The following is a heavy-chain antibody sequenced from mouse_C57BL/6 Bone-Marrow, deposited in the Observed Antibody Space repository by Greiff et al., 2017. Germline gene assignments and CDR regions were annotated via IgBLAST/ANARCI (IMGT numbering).Heavy chain of an antibody. CDR2: IYPGDGDT. CDR3: SRRGIYYDYDGDWYFDV. Sequence: QVQLQQSGPELVKPGASVKISCKASGYAFSSSWMNWVKQRPGQGLEWIGRIYPGDGDTNYNGKFKGKATLTADKSSSTAYMQLSSLTSEDSAVYFCSRRGIYYDYDGDWYFDVWGTGTTVTVSS. D-gene: IGHD2-4*01. CDR1: GYAFSSSW. J-gene: IGHJ1*03. V-gene: IGHV1-82*01.